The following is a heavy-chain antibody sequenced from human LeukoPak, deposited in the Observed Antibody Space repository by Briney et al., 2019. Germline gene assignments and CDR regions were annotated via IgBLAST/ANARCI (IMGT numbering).Heavy chain of an antibody. CDR1: GGTFSSYA. J-gene: IGHJ4*02. CDR2: IIPIFGTA. CDR3: ARDLWASPDYGDYSDY. V-gene: IGHV1-69*05. Sequence: SVKVSCKASGGTFSSYAISWVLQAPGQGLEWMGGIIPIFGTANYAQKFQGRVTITTDESTSTAYMELSSLRSEDTAVYYCARDLWASPDYGDYSDYWGQGTLVTVSS. D-gene: IGHD4-17*01.